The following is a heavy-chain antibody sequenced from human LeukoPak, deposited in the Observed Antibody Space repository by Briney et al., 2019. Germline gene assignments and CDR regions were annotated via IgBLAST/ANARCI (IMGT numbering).Heavy chain of an antibody. J-gene: IGHJ4*02. V-gene: IGHV1-2*02. CDR2: INPNSGGT. Sequence: ASVKVSCKASGYTFTDYYVHWVRQAPGQGLEWVGGINPNSGGTNYAQGFQGRVTMTRDTSISTAYMELSRLRSDDTAVCYCARTSLDSSGYYPNYWGQGTLVTVSS. CDR1: GYTFTDYY. D-gene: IGHD3-22*01. CDR3: ARTSLDSSGYYPNY.